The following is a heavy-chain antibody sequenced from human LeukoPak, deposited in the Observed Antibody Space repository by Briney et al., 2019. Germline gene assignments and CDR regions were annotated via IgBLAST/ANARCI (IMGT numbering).Heavy chain of an antibody. V-gene: IGHV3-20*01. CDR3: ARDHTPGPGGVWFDP. CDR1: GFTFDDYG. Sequence: GASLRLSCAASGFTFDDYGMSWVRQAPGKGLEWVSGINWNGGSTGYADSVKGRFTISRDNAKNSLYLQMNSLRAEDTALYHCARDHTPGPGGVWFDPWGQGTLVTVSS. CDR2: INWNGGST. D-gene: IGHD3-16*01. J-gene: IGHJ5*02.